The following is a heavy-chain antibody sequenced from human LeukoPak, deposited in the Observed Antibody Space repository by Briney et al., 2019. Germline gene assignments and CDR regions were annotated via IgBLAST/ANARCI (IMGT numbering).Heavy chain of an antibody. D-gene: IGHD3-10*01. J-gene: IGHJ4*02. Sequence: GGSPRLSCAASGFTFSSDAMSWVRQAPGKGLEWVAVISYDGSNKYYADSVKGRFTISRDNSKNTLYLQMNSLRAEDTALYYCAKRDPSGTYDFDSWGQGTLVTVSS. CDR1: GFTFSSDA. CDR3: AKRDPSGTYDFDS. CDR2: ISYDGSNK. V-gene: IGHV3-30*18.